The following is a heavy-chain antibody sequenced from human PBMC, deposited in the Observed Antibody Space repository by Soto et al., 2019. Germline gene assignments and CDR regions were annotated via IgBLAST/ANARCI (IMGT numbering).Heavy chain of an antibody. CDR2: ISVDGSSE. CDR1: GFSFSSYG. D-gene: IGHD3-3*01. CDR3: EKDQGSSMFGVVNPAWAFDI. J-gene: IGHJ3*02. Sequence: VQLVESGGGVVRPGTSLRLSCAASGFSFSSYGLHWVRHTPAQGLEWVTMISVDGSSEYYADSVRGRFSGSRDNSRNTLYLEMTALRPDDTAVYYCEKDQGSSMFGVVNPAWAFDIWGQGTMVIVSS. V-gene: IGHV3-30*04.